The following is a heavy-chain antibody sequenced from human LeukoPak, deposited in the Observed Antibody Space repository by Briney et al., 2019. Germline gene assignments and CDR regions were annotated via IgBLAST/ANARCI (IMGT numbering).Heavy chain of an antibody. CDR2: IKQDGSEK. D-gene: IGHD3-3*01. CDR3: ARDNGDFWSGYSALGGYYFDY. CDR1: GFTFSDYY. Sequence: GGSLRLSCAASGFTFSDYYMSWIRQAPGKGLEWVANIKQDGSEKYYVDSVKGRFTISRDNAKNSLYLQMNSLRAEDTAVYYCARDNGDFWSGYSALGGYYFDYWGQGTLVTVSS. J-gene: IGHJ4*02. V-gene: IGHV3-7*01.